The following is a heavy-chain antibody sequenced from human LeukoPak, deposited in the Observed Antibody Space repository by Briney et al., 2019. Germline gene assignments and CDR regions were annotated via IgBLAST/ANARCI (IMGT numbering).Heavy chain of an antibody. D-gene: IGHD4/OR15-4a*01. J-gene: IGHJ4*02. CDR3: ARGARGASFDY. V-gene: IGHV3-66*01. CDR1: GFTISSSY. CDR2: IYGADTI. Sequence: PGGSLRLSCAASGFTISSSYMSWGRQAPGEGLEWVSCIYGADTIYYGDFVKDRVTISRDRNRNILYLQMNSLRADDTAVYYCARGARGASFDYWGQGTPVTVSS.